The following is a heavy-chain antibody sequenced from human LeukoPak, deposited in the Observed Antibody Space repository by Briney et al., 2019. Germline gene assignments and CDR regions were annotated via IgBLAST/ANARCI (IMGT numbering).Heavy chain of an antibody. J-gene: IGHJ3*02. CDR1: GGSISSGGYS. D-gene: IGHD3-9*01. Sequence: SETLSLTCAVSGGSISSGGYSWSWIRQPPGKGLEWIGYIYHSRSTYYNPSLKSRVTISVDRSKNQFSLKLSSVTAADTAVYYCASLYDILTGYSGPNDAFDIWGQGTMVTVSS. V-gene: IGHV4-30-2*01. CDR3: ASLYDILTGYSGPNDAFDI. CDR2: IYHSRST.